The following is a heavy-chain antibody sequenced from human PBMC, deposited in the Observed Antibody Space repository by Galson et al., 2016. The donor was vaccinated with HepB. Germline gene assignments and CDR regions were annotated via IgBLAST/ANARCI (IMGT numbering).Heavy chain of an antibody. D-gene: IGHD1-1*01. CDR1: GFAFSSYS. J-gene: IGHJ4*02. CDR3: TTKTSVTYPFDY. CDR2: ISSSSDYI. Sequence: SLRLSCAASGFAFSSYSMNWVRQAPGKGLEWVSSISSSSDYIFYAGSVKGRFTIARDNGKNSVFLQMNSLRAEDTAVYYCTTKTSVTYPFDYWGQGTLVTVSS. V-gene: IGHV3-21*01.